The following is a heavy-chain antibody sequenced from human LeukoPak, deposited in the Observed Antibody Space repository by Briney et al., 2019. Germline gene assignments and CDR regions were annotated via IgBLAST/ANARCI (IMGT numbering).Heavy chain of an antibody. CDR1: GFTFSSYA. J-gene: IGHJ4*02. CDR2: ISYDGSNK. V-gene: IGHV3-30-3*01. D-gene: IGHD4-17*01. Sequence: PGGSLRLSCAASGFTFSSYAMHWVRQAPGKGLEWVAVISYDGSNKYYADSVKGRFTISRDNSKNTLYLQMNSLRAEDTAVYYCARAPDYGDYLPLDYWGQGTLVTVSS. CDR3: ARAPDYGDYLPLDY.